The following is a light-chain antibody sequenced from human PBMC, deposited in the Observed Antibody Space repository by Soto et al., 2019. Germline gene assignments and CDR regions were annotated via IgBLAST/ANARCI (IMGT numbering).Light chain of an antibody. CDR1: QGISNY. CDR2: AAS. CDR3: QNYASVPIT. J-gene: IGKJ5*01. V-gene: IGKV1-27*01. Sequence: DIQMTQSPSSLSASVGSRVSITCRASQGISNYLSWYHQKPGKVPKVLIYAASTLQPGVPSRFSGSGSGTDFSLTIDSLQPDDIATYYCQNYASVPITFGQGTRLEIK.